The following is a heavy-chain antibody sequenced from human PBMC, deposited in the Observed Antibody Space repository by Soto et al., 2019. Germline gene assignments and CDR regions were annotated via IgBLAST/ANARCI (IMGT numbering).Heavy chain of an antibody. CDR1: GYTFTSYD. CDR2: VNPNSGNT. Sequence: QVQLVQSGAEVKKPGASVKVSCKASGYTFTSYDINWVRQATGQGLEWMGWVNPNSGNTGYEQKFKAGVTKTRHTGVTIADMQLSSLKYEYTAVIYCARCPTGQVGCFDPRGQGTMVTVSS. CDR3: ARCPTGQVGCFDP. V-gene: IGHV1-8*01. J-gene: IGHJ5*02.